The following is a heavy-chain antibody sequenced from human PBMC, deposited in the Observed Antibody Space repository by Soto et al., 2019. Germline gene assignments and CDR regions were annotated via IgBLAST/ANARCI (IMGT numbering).Heavy chain of an antibody. CDR2: IYYSGST. Sequence: SETLSLTCTVSGGSISSYYWSWIRQPPGKGLEWIGYIYYSGSTNYNPSLKSRVTISVDTSKNQFSLKLSSVTAADTAVYYCARVLSYSRSSGAGHEYYGMDVWGQGTTVTVYS. D-gene: IGHD6-6*01. CDR3: ARVLSYSRSSGAGHEYYGMDV. V-gene: IGHV4-59*01. J-gene: IGHJ6*02. CDR1: GGSISSYY.